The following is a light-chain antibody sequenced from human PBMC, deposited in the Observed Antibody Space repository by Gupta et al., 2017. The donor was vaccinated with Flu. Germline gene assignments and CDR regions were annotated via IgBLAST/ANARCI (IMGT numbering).Light chain of an antibody. Sequence: SYVLTQPPSASVAPGPTARITWGGNNIGSKSVHWYQQKPGQAPVLVVYDDSDRPSGIPKRFSGSNSGNTATLTISRVEAGDEDDYYCQVWDSSSDHPVFGGGTKLTVL. J-gene: IGLJ3*02. V-gene: IGLV3-21*02. CDR2: DDS. CDR1: NIGSKS. CDR3: QVWDSSSDHPV.